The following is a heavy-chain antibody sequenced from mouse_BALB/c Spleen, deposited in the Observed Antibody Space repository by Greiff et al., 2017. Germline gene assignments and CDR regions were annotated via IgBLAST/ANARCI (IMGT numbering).Heavy chain of an antibody. CDR2: IHYSGST. J-gene: IGHJ3*01. V-gene: IGHV3-1*02. Sequence: EVKLQESGPDLVKPAQSLSLTCTVSGYSITSCYSWHWLRPLTGNKRELMSYIHYSGSTNYNPSIKSRISITRDTSKNQFFLQLKSMTTEDTTTYYCARRRDYYIFAYWGQGTLVTVSA. D-gene: IGHD2-12*01. CDR3: ARRRDYYIFAY. CDR1: GYSITSCYS.